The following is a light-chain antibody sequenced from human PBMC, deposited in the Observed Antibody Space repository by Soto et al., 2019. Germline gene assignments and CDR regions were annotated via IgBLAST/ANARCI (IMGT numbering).Light chain of an antibody. Sequence: VLTQSPDTLSLSPGKRATLSCSASQSVSSSYLAWYQQKPGQAPRLLIYGASSRATGIPDRFSGSGSGTDFTLTISRLEPEDFAVYYCQQYGSSPLTFGGGTKVAIK. J-gene: IGKJ4*01. CDR3: QQYGSSPLT. V-gene: IGKV3-20*01. CDR1: QSVSSSY. CDR2: GAS.